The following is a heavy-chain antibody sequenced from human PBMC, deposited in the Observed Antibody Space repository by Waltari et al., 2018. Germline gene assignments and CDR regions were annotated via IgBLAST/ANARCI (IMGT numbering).Heavy chain of an antibody. V-gene: IGHV3-23*04. D-gene: IGHD2-2*01. CDR2: ISGSGGST. CDR3: AKVRRDNIVVVPAARLYYGMDV. Sequence: VESGGGLVQPGGSLRLSCAASGFTFSSYAMSWVRQAPGKGLEWVSAISGSGGSTYYADSVKGRFTISRDNSKNTLYLQMNSLRAEDTAVYYCAKVRRDNIVVVPAARLYYGMDVWGQGTTVTVSS. J-gene: IGHJ6*02. CDR1: GFTFSSYA.